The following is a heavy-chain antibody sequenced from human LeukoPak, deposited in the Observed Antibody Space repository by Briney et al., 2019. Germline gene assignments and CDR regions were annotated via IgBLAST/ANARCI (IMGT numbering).Heavy chain of an antibody. CDR2: IRSDGSNK. CDR1: GFTFNTYT. Sequence: GGSLRLSCAASGFTFNTYTMNWVRQAPGKGLEWVAFIRSDGSNKYYGDSVKGRFTISRDNSKNTLYLQMNSLRAEDTAVYYCAKDLSRSPDYRGQGTLVTVSS. J-gene: IGHJ4*02. CDR3: AKDLSRSPDY. D-gene: IGHD6-13*01. V-gene: IGHV3-30*02.